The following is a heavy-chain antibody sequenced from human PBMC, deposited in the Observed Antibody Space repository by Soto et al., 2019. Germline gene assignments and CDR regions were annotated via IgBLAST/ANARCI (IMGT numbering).Heavy chain of an antibody. D-gene: IGHD3-10*01. CDR3: ARDLEDYGSGSYYGAADAFDI. CDR1: GFTFSDYY. Sequence: GGSLRLSCAASGFTFSDYYMSWIRQAPGKGLEWVSYISSSGSTIYYADSVKGRFTISRDNAKNSLYLQMNSLRAEDTAVYYCARDLEDYGSGSYYGAADAFDIWGQGTMVTVSS. V-gene: IGHV3-11*01. CDR2: ISSSGSTI. J-gene: IGHJ3*02.